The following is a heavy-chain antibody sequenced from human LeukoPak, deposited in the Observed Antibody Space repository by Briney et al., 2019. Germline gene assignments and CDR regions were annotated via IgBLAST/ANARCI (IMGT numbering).Heavy chain of an antibody. CDR2: ISGSGGST. V-gene: IGHV3-23*01. CDR1: GFTFTSYA. J-gene: IGHJ4*02. CDR3: AKDRGSSGWSADDY. Sequence: GGSLRLSCAASGFTFTSYAMSSVRQAPGKGLEWVSAISGSGGSTYYADSVKGRFTISRDNSKNTLYLQMNSLRAEDTAVYYCAKDRGSSGWSADDYWGQGTLVTVSS. D-gene: IGHD6-19*01.